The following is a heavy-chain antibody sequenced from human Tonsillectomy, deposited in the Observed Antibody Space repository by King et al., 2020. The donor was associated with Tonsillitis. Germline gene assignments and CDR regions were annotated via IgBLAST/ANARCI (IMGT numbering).Heavy chain of an antibody. Sequence: QVQLVESGGGVVQPGRSLRLSCAASGFTFSSYGMHWVRQAPGKGLEWVALISYDGSNKYYADSVKGRFTVSRDNSKNTLYLQMNSLRAEDTAVYYCARDLVYYDSSGYYYGWFDPWGQGTLVTVSS. D-gene: IGHD3-22*01. CDR1: GFTFSSYG. CDR3: ARDLVYYDSSGYYYGWFDP. J-gene: IGHJ5*02. V-gene: IGHV3-33*05. CDR2: ISYDGSNK.